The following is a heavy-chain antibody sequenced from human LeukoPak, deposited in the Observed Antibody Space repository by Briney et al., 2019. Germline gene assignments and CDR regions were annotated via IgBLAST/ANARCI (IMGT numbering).Heavy chain of an antibody. Sequence: GGSLRLSCAVFGFTFSNYDMHWVRQAPGKGLEWVAVISYDGSNKYYVDSVKGRFTVSRDNSKNMLYLQVNSLTTEDTAMYYCAKDSYGMDVWGQGTTVTVSS. CDR2: ISYDGSNK. J-gene: IGHJ6*02. V-gene: IGHV3-30*18. CDR1: GFTFSNYD. CDR3: AKDSYGMDV.